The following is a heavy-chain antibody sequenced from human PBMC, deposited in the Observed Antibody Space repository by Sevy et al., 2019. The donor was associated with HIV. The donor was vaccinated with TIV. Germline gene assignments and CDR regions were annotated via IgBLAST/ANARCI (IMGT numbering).Heavy chain of an antibody. CDR3: AKDRYRSSSEPLAVFDY. CDR2: ISGSGGST. D-gene: IGHD6-6*01. Sequence: GGSLRLSCAASGFTFSSYAMSWVRQAPGKGLEWVSAISGSGGSTYYADSVKGRFTISRDNSKNTLYLQMNSLRAEDTAVYYCAKDRYRSSSEPLAVFDYWGQGTLVTVSS. CDR1: GFTFSSYA. V-gene: IGHV3-23*01. J-gene: IGHJ4*02.